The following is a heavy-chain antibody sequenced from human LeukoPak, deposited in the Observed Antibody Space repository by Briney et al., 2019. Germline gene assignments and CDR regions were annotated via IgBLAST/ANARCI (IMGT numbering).Heavy chain of an antibody. CDR3: ARIRRTTVVTAGAFDI. CDR2: IDWDDGK. Sequence: SGPTLVKPTQTLTLTCTFSGFSLSTSGVCVSWIRQPPGKALEWLARIDWDDGKYYSTSLKTRLTISKDTSKNQVVLTMTIMDPLDTATYYCARIRRTTVVTAGAFDIWGQGTMVTVSS. CDR1: GFSLSTSGVC. V-gene: IGHV2-70*11. D-gene: IGHD4-23*01. J-gene: IGHJ3*02.